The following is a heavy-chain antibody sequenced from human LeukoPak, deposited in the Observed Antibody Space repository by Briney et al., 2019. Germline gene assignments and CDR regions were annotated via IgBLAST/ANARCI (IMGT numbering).Heavy chain of an antibody. CDR1: GFTVSSNS. V-gene: IGHV3-23*01. J-gene: IGHJ6*03. Sequence: GGSLRLSCTVSGFTVSSNSMSWVRQAPGKGLDWVSAISGSGGSTYYADSVKGRFTISRDNSKNTLYLQMNSLRAEDTAIYYCAKKYRSVQFFYMDVWGKGTTVTISS. D-gene: IGHD2-2*01. CDR3: AKKYRSVQFFYMDV. CDR2: ISGSGGST.